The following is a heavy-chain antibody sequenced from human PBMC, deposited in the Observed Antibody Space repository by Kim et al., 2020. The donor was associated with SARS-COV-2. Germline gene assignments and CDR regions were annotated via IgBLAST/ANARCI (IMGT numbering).Heavy chain of an antibody. CDR2: INPSGGST. D-gene: IGHD3-22*01. J-gene: IGHJ5*02. CDR3: AREKGPVSYYYDSSGYLAGFDP. CDR1: GYTFTSYY. V-gene: IGHV1-46*01. Sequence: ASVKVSCKASGYTFTSYYMHWVRQAPGQGLEWMGIINPSGGSTSYAQKFQGRVTMTRDTSTSTVYMELSSLRSEDTAVYYCAREKGPVSYYYDSSGYLAGFDPWGQGTLVTVSS.